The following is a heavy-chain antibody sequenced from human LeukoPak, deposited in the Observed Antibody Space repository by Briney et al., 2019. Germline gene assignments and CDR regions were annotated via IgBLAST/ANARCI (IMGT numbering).Heavy chain of an antibody. CDR1: GFTFSSYG. V-gene: IGHV3-30*18. CDR3: AKRFSSAWNIDS. Sequence: GGSLRLSCAASGFTFSSYGMHWVRQAPGKGLEWVAVISYDGSNKYYADSVKGRFTISRDNSENTLYLQMNSLRAEDTAVYYCAKRFSSAWNIDSWGQGSLVTVSS. D-gene: IGHD6-19*01. J-gene: IGHJ4*02. CDR2: ISYDGSNK.